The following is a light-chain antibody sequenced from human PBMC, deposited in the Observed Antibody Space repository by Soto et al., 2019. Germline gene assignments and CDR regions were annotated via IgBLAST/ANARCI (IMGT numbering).Light chain of an antibody. V-gene: IGLV1-47*01. J-gene: IGLJ2*01. Sequence: QSVLTQPPSASGTPEQRVTISCSGSSSNIGSNYVFWYQHLPGTAPKLLIYRNNQRPSGVPDRFSGSKSGTSASLAISGLRSEDETDYYCAAWDDSLSGVVFGGGTKVTVL. CDR1: SSNIGSNY. CDR3: AAWDDSLSGVV. CDR2: RNN.